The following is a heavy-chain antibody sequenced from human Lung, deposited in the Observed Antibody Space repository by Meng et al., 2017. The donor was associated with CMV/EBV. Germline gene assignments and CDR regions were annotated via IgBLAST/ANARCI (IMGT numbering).Heavy chain of an antibody. CDR1: GGSMNNYF. CDR3: ARDLLGSSSWSYDAFDI. CDR2: IHSSGST. D-gene: IGHD6-13*01. Sequence: GSLRLXCTVSGGSMNNYFWSCIRQPPGKGLEWIGYIHSSGSTSYSPSLKSRVSISGDRSKNQFSLKLNSVTAADTAVYYCARDLLGSSSWSYDAFDIGGQWIXVTVSS. J-gene: IGHJ3*02. V-gene: IGHV4-59*01.